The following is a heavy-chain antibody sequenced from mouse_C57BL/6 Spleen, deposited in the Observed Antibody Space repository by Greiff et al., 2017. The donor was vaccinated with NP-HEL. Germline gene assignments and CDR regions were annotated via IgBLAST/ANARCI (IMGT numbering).Heavy chain of an antibody. Sequence: VQLQQSGAELVKPGASVKISCKASGYAFSSYWMNRVKQRPGKGLEWIGQIYPGDGDTNYNGKFKGKATLTADKSSSTAYMQLSSLTSEDSAVYFCAREGFAYWGQGTLVTVSA. CDR2: IYPGDGDT. CDR1: GYAFSSYW. V-gene: IGHV1-80*01. J-gene: IGHJ3*01. CDR3: AREGFAY.